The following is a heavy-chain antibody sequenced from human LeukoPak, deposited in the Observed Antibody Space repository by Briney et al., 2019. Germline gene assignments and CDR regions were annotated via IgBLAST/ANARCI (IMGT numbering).Heavy chain of an antibody. D-gene: IGHD3-3*01. CDR1: GFTFGSYA. CDR3: AKDQTSITIFGVPPGGY. Sequence: GGSLRLSCAASGFTFGSYALSWVRQAPGKGLEWVSGLTGSGGSTYYADSVKGRFTISRDNSKNTLYLQMNSLRAEDTAVYYCAKDQTSITIFGVPPGGYWGQGTLVTVSS. CDR2: LTGSGGST. V-gene: IGHV3-23*01. J-gene: IGHJ4*02.